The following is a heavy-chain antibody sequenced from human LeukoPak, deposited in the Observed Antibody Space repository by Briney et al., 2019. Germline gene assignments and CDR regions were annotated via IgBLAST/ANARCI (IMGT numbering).Heavy chain of an antibody. Sequence: SETLSLTCAVYGGSFSGYYWSWIRQPPGKGLEWIGEINHSGSTNYNPSLKSRVTISVDTSKNQFSLKLSSVAAADTAVYYCASIAAFYWGQGTLVTVSS. CDR1: GGSFSGYY. V-gene: IGHV4-34*01. J-gene: IGHJ4*02. D-gene: IGHD6-6*01. CDR2: INHSGST. CDR3: ASIAAFY.